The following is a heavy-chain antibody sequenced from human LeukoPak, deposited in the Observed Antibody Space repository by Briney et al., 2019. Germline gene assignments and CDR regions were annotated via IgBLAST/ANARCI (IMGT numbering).Heavy chain of an antibody. V-gene: IGHV1-18*01. CDR2: ISAYNGKT. D-gene: IGHD2-2*01. CDR3: ARDPLVYCSSTSCFSRRDYFDY. J-gene: IGHJ4*02. CDR1: GYTFTTYG. Sequence: ASVKVSCKASGYTFTTYGISWVRQAPGQGLEWMGWISAYNGKTNYAQKLQGRVTMTTDTSTSTAYMELRSLRSDDTAVYYCARDPLVYCSSTSCFSRRDYFDYWGQGTLVTVSS.